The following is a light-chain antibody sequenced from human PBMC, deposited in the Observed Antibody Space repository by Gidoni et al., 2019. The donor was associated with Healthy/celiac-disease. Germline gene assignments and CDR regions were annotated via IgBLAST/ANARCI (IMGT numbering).Light chain of an antibody. Sequence: VFTQSPGTLSLSPGERATLSCRASQSVSSSYLAWYQQKPGQATRLFIYGASSRATGIPDRCSGSGSGTDFTITSSRLEPEDVAVYYCQQYGSSPITFGPGTKVDIK. CDR1: QSVSSSY. V-gene: IGKV3-20*01. CDR3: QQYGSSPIT. CDR2: GAS. J-gene: IGKJ3*01.